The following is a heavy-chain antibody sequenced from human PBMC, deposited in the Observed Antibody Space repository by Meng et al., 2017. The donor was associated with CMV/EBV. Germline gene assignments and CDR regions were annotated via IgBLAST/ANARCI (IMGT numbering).Heavy chain of an antibody. V-gene: IGHV3-30-3*01. CDR3: AKEFRGYCSGGSCYSADY. CDR1: GFTFSSYA. CDR2: ISYDGSNK. D-gene: IGHD2-15*01. Sequence: GESLKISCAASGFTFSSYAMHWVRQAPGKGLEWVAVISYDGSNKYYADSVKGRFTISRDNSKNTLYLQMNSLRVEDTAVYYCAKEFRGYCSGGSCYSADYWGQGTLVTVSS. J-gene: IGHJ4*02.